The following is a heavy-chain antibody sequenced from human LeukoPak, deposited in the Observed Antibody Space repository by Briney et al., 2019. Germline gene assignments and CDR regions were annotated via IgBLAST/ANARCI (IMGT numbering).Heavy chain of an antibody. CDR1: GFTFSSYA. D-gene: IGHD6-13*01. J-gene: IGHJ4*02. CDR3: AKADRISIAAAATVY. V-gene: IGHV3-23*01. CDR2: ISGSGGST. Sequence: GGPLRLSCAASGFTFSSYAMSWVRQAPGKGLEWVSAISGSGGSTYYADSVKGRFTISRDNSKNTLYLQMNSLRAEGTAVYYCAKADRISIAAAATVYWGQGTLVTVSS.